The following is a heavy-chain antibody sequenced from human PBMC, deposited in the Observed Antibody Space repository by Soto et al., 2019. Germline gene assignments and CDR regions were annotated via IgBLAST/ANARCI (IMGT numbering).Heavy chain of an antibody. CDR3: ARWNYVHY. CDR1: GFTFSSYA. CDR2: ISGSGGDT. V-gene: IGHV3-23*01. Sequence: GGSLRLSCTASGFTFSSYAMIWVRQAPGKGLQWVSAISGSGGDTSYADSVKGRFTISRDNSKNTLYLQMNSLRAEDTAVYYCARWNYVHYWGQGTLVTVSS. J-gene: IGHJ4*02. D-gene: IGHD2-15*01.